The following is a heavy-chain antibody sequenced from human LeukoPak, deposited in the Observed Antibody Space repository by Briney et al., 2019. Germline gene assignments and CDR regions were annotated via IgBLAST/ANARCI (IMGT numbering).Heavy chain of an antibody. V-gene: IGHV3-74*01. CDR1: GFTFSSYW. CDR3: ARTPAGWYIDY. D-gene: IGHD6-19*01. J-gene: IGHJ4*02. CDR2: INSDGSST. Sequence: GGSLRLSCAASGFTFSSYWMHWVRQAPGKGLVWVSRINSDGSSTSYADSVKGRFTISRDNAKNTLYLQMNSLRAEDTAVHYCARTPAGWYIDYWGQGTLVTVSS.